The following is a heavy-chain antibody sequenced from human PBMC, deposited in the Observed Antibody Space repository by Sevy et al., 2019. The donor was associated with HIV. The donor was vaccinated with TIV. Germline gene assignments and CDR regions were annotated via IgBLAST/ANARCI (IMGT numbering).Heavy chain of an antibody. Sequence: SETLSLTCTVSGYSIRNGYYWAXIRQPPGKGLEWIGSIHHSGITHYNPSLKSRVIISVDTSKNQVSLELSSVTAADTAMYYCARDRKYPLYYFDYWGQGILGTVSS. D-gene: IGHD6-6*01. CDR3: ARDRKYPLYYFDY. CDR1: GYSIRNGYY. J-gene: IGHJ4*02. V-gene: IGHV4-38-2*02. CDR2: IHHSGIT.